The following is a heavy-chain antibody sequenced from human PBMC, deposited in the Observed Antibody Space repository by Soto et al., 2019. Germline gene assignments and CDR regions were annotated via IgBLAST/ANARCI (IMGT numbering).Heavy chain of an antibody. CDR1: GYTFTSYG. CDR2: ISAYNGNT. Sequence: GASVKVSCKASGYTFTSYGISWVRQAPGQGLEWMGWISAYNGNTNYAQKLQGRVTMTTDTSTSTAYMELRSLRSDDTAVYYCAARFTFGGVIVFDYWGQGTLVTVSS. CDR3: AARFTFGGVIVFDY. J-gene: IGHJ4*02. V-gene: IGHV1-18*01. D-gene: IGHD3-16*02.